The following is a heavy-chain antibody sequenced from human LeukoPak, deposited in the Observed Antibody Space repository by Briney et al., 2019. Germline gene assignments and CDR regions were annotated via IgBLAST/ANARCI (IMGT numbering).Heavy chain of an antibody. CDR1: GFTFSSYG. Sequence: GGSLRLSCAASGFTFSSYGMHWVRQAPGKGLEWVAVISYDGSNKYYADSVKGRFTISRDNSKNTLYLQMNSLRAEDTAVYYCAKDGGSDEYFNYWGQGTLVTVSS. J-gene: IGHJ4*02. CDR2: ISYDGSNK. CDR3: AKDGGSDEYFNY. V-gene: IGHV3-30*18. D-gene: IGHD3-16*01.